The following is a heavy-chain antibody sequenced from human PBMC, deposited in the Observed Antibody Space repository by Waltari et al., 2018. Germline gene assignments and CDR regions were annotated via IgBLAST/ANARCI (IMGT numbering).Heavy chain of an antibody. CDR2: INHSGST. D-gene: IGHD3-10*01. J-gene: IGHJ6*03. Sequence: QVQLQQWGAGLLKPSETLSLTCAVSGGSLRGYYWSWIRQPPGKGLEWIGEINHSGSTNYNPSLKSRVTISVDTSKNQFSLKLSSVTAADTAVYYCARDRQYYYGYFYYYYMDVWGKGTTVTVSS. V-gene: IGHV4-34*01. CDR3: ARDRQYYYGYFYYYYMDV. CDR1: GGSLRGYY.